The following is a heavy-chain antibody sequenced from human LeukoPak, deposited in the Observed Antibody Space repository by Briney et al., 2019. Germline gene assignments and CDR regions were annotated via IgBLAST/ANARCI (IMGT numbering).Heavy chain of an antibody. CDR2: VYTSGST. D-gene: IGHD1-7*01. J-gene: IGHJ3*02. V-gene: IGHV4-4*07. CDR1: GGSISGYY. Sequence: SETLSLTCSVSGGSISGYYWTWIRQPAGKGLEWIGRVYTSGSTHYNPSLKTRLTMSVDTSKNQFSLKLSSVTAADTAVYYCARLITGTTTAFDIWGQGIMVTVSS. CDR3: ARLITGTTTAFDI.